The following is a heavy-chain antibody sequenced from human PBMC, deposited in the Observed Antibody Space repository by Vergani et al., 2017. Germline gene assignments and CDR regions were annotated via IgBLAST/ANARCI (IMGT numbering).Heavy chain of an antibody. CDR2: VSTGTKSQ. CDR3: AREYSSKSGRAFDF. V-gene: IGHV3-48*01. CDR1: GFTFSACP. D-gene: IGHD2-2*01. J-gene: IGHJ3*01. Sequence: EVQLLQSGGGVIQPGGSVRLSCAASGFTFSACPMTWLRQAPGKGLEWVSFVSTGTKSQSYAESVKGRFTISRDSAKNSLYLQMDSLRAEDTAVYYCAREYSSKSGRAFDFWGQGTKVTVSS.